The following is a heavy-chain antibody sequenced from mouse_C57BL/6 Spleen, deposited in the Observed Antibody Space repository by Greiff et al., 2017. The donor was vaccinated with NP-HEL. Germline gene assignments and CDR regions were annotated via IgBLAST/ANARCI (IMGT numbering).Heavy chain of an antibody. Sequence: QVQLQQPGAELVMPGASVKLSCKASGYTFTSYWMHWVKQRPGQGLEWIGEIDPSDSYTNYNQKFKGKSTLTVDKSSSTAYMQLSSLTSEDSAVYYCVRSDTTVLDYWGQGTTLTVSS. V-gene: IGHV1-69*01. CDR3: VRSDTTVLDY. CDR1: GYTFTSYW. D-gene: IGHD1-1*01. J-gene: IGHJ2*01. CDR2: IDPSDSYT.